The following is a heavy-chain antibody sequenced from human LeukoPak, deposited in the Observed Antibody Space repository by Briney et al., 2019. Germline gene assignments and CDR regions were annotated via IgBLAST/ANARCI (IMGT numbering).Heavy chain of an antibody. D-gene: IGHD3-3*01. CDR1: GYTFTGYY. J-gene: IGHJ4*02. CDR3: ARVEGPSIFGVIDY. V-gene: IGHV1-2*02. Sequence: GASVKVSCKASGYTFTGYYMHWVRQAPGQGLEWMGWINPNSGGTNYAQKFQGRVTMTRDTSISTAYMELRSLRSDDTAVYYCARVEGPSIFGVIDYWGQGTLVTVSS. CDR2: INPNSGGT.